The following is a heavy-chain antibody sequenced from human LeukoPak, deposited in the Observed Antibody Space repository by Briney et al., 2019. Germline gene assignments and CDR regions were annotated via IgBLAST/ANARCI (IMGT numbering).Heavy chain of an antibody. D-gene: IGHD3-16*01. J-gene: IGHJ4*02. CDR2: IYHSGST. CDR1: GGSISSGGYS. V-gene: IGHV4-30-2*01. CDR3: ASSIRRPYYFDY. Sequence: PLSLTCAVSGGSISSGGYSWSWIRPPPGKGLEWIGYIYHSGSTYYNPSLKSRVTISVDRSKNQFSLKLSSVTAADTAVYYCASSIRRPYYFDYWGQGTLVTVSS.